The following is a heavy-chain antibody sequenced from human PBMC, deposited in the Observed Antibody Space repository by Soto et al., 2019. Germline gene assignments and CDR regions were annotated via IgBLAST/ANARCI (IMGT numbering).Heavy chain of an antibody. D-gene: IGHD4-4*01. CDR2: TYYRSRWYN. Sequence: PSQTLSLTCVISGDSGSSNSAAWNWIRQSPSRGLEWLGRTYYRSRWYNDYAVSERSRITGNADTSKNQYSLHLNSVTPEETDVFYCVVTSSLQWYDMDVWDIETAVTVSS. CDR1: GDSGSSNSAA. CDR3: VVTSSLQWYDMDV. J-gene: IGHJ6*03. V-gene: IGHV6-1*01.